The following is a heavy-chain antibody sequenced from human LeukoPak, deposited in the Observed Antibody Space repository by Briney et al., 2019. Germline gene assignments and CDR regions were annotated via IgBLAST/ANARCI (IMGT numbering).Heavy chain of an antibody. CDR3: ARLGPKKASDY. CDR1: GGSISTYY. Sequence: SETLSLTCTVSGGSISTYYWSWIRQPPGKGLEWMGYIYYTGSTNYSPSLKSRVTISVDTSKNQFSLKLSSVTAADTAVYYCARLGPKKASDYWGQGTLVTVSS. V-gene: IGHV4-59*12. J-gene: IGHJ4*02. CDR2: IYYTGST. D-gene: IGHD3/OR15-3a*01.